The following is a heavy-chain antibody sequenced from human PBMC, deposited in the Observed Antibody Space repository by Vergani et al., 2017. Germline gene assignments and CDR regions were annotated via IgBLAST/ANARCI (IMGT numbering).Heavy chain of an antibody. D-gene: IGHD6-19*01. CDR1: GGSISSSNW. Sequence: QVQLQESGPGLVKPSGTLSLTCAVSGGSISSSNWWSWVRQPPGKGLEWIGEVYHSGSTNYNPSLKSRVTISVDKSKNQFSLKLSSVTAADTAVYYCASLGYSSGWYFGNYYYGMDVWGQGTTVTVSS. CDR3: ASLGYSSGWYFGNYYYGMDV. J-gene: IGHJ6*02. CDR2: VYHSGST. V-gene: IGHV4-4*02.